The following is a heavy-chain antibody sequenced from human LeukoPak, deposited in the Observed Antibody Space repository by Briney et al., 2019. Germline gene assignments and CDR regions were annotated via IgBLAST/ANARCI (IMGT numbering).Heavy chain of an antibody. D-gene: IGHD3-3*01. Sequence: PGRSLRLSCAASGFTFSSYGVHWVRQAPGKGLEWVAVISYDGSNKYYADSVKGRFTISRDNSKNTLYLQMNSLRAEDTAVYYCAKDEYYDFWSGYSFYYYYGMDVWGQGTTVTVSS. CDR3: AKDEYYDFWSGYSFYYYYGMDV. CDR2: ISYDGSNK. V-gene: IGHV3-30*18. CDR1: GFTFSSYG. J-gene: IGHJ6*02.